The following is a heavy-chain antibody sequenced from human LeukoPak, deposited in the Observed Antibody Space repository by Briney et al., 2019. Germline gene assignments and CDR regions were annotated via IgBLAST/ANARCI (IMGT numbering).Heavy chain of an antibody. D-gene: IGHD3-10*01. J-gene: IGHJ4*02. V-gene: IGHV3-7*01. CDR2: IKQDGSKK. CDR3: AKEVGGSGSF. CDR1: GFPFSSYW. Sequence: GGSLRLSCVASGFPFSSYWMTWVRQAPGKGLEWVANIKQDGSKKSYVDSVKGRFTISRDNAKNSLYLQMNSLRAEDTAVYYCAKEVGGSGSFWGQGTLVTVSS.